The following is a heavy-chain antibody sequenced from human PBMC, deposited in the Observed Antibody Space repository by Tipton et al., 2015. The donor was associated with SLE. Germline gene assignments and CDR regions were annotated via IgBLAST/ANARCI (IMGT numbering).Heavy chain of an antibody. D-gene: IGHD2-15*01. CDR1: GYTFIHKG. J-gene: IGHJ4*02. CDR3: ARVVVGAFDS. V-gene: IGHV1-18*01. CDR2: ISVYNGYT. Sequence: QLVQSGAEVKKPGASVKVSCKASGYTFIHKGISWVRQAPGQGLEFMGWISVYNGYTNYAQKFQGRVTLTTDTSTSTAYMELRSLRSDDTAVYYCARVVVGAFDSWGQGTLVTVSS.